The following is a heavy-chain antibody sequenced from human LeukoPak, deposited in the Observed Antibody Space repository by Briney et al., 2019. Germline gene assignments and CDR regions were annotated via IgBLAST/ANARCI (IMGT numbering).Heavy chain of an antibody. D-gene: IGHD1-26*01. CDR3: ARAPTSYYYFDY. V-gene: IGHV3-74*01. CDR1: GFTFSNYW. Sequence: GGSLRLSCAASGFTFSNYWMHWVRQGPGKGLVWVSRIKSDGSSTLYADSVKGRFTISRDNSKNTLYLQMNSLRAEDTAVYYCARAPTSYYYFDYWGQGTLVTVSS. CDR2: IKSDGSST. J-gene: IGHJ4*02.